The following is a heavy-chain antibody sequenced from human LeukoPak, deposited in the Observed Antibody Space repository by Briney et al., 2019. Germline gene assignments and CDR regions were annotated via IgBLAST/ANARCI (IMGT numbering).Heavy chain of an antibody. CDR1: GFSLSTSGMC. J-gene: IGHJ5*02. D-gene: IGHD6-13*01. V-gene: IGHV2-70*01. CDR2: IDWDDDK. Sequence: SGPTLVNPTQTLTLTCTFSGFSLSTSGMCVSWIRQPPGKALEWLALIDWDDDKYYSTSLKTRLTISKDTSKNQVVLTMTNMDPVDTATYYCARAIRGIAAAGGFDPWGQGTLVTVSS. CDR3: ARAIRGIAAAGGFDP.